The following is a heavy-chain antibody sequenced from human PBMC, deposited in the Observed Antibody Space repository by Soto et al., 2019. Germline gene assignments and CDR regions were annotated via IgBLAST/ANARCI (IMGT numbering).Heavy chain of an antibody. CDR2: ISSSSSYI. CDR1: GFTFSSYS. J-gene: IGHJ6*02. Sequence: EVQLVESGGGLVKPGGSLRLSCAASGFTFSSYSMNWVRQAPGKGLEWVSSISSSSSYIYYADSVKGRFTISRDNAKNSLYLQMNSLRAEDTAVYYRARDLEGLGCMDVWGQGTTVTVSS. V-gene: IGHV3-21*01. CDR3: ARDLEGLGCMDV.